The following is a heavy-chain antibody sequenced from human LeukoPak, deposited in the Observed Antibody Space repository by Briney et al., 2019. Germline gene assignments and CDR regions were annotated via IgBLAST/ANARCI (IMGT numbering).Heavy chain of an antibody. J-gene: IGHJ5*02. CDR1: GGSLSGYY. CDR2: INDSGST. Sequence: PSETLSLTCAVYGGSLSGYYWSWIRQSPGKGLEWIGEINDSGSTNYNPSLKSRVTISVDTSKNQFSLKLSSVTAADTAVYYCARDRLQLQSWGQGTLVTVSS. V-gene: IGHV4-34*01. D-gene: IGHD5-24*01. CDR3: ARDRLQLQS.